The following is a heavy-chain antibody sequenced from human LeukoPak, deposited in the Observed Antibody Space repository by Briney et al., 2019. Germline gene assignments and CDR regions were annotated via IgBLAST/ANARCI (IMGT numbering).Heavy chain of an antibody. V-gene: IGHV4-34*01. CDR2: INHSVST. Sequence: SETLSLTCAVYGGSFSGYYWSWIRQPPGKGLEWIGEINHSVSTNYNPSLKSRVTISVDTSKNQFSLKLSSVTAADTAVYYCARGQGQLANYDAFDIWGQGTMVTVSS. D-gene: IGHD6-6*01. CDR3: ARGQGQLANYDAFDI. J-gene: IGHJ3*02. CDR1: GGSFSGYY.